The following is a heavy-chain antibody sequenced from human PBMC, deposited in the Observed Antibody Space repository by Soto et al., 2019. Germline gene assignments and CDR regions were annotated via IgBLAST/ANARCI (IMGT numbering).Heavy chain of an antibody. J-gene: IGHJ4*02. Sequence: ASVKVSCKASGYTFTNYDINWVRQATGQGLEWMGWMNPNSGNTACAQKFQGRLSMTRNTSISTAYMELDSLRSEDTAVYYCVRGGGHYDMLKGYDYWGPGTPVTVSS. CDR1: GYTFTNYD. V-gene: IGHV1-8*01. CDR3: VRGGGHYDMLKGYDY. CDR2: MNPNSGNT. D-gene: IGHD3-9*01.